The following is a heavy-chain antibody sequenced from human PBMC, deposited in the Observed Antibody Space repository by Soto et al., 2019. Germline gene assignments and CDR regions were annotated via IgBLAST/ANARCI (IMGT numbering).Heavy chain of an antibody. CDR1: GFTFSGSA. CDR3: TRRAYSSGWYYDY. V-gene: IGHV3-73*01. J-gene: IGHJ4*02. D-gene: IGHD6-19*01. CDR2: IRSKANSYAT. Sequence: VGSLRLSCAASGFTFSGSAMHWVRHSSFKGLEWVGRIRSKANSYATAYAASVKGRFTISRDDSKNTAYLQMNSLKTEDTAVYYCTRRAYSSGWYYDYWGQGTLVTVSS.